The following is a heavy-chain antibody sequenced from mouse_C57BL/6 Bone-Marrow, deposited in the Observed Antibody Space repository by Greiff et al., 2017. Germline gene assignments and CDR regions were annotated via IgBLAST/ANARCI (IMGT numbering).Heavy chain of an antibody. J-gene: IGHJ3*01. CDR2: IDPSDSYT. CDR3: ARENYSGSSYWYAY. CDR1: GYTFTSYW. Sequence: VQLQQPGAELVKPGASVKLSCKASGYTFTSYWMQWVKQRPGQGLEWIGEIDPSDSYTNYNQKFKGKATLTVDTSSSTAYMQLSSLTSADSAVYYCARENYSGSSYWYAYWGQGTLVTVTA. V-gene: IGHV1-50*01. D-gene: IGHD1-1*01.